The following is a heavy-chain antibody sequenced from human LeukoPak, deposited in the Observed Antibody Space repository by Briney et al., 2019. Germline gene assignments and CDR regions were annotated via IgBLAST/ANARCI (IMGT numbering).Heavy chain of an antibody. CDR1: GFTFSSYA. D-gene: IGHD4-23*01. Sequence: GGSLRLSCAASGFTFSSYAMSWVRQAPGKGLEWVSAISASGSSTYYADSVKGRFTISRDNSKNTLYLQMNSLRAEDTAVYYCASSYGGDTFDYWGQGTLVTVSS. V-gene: IGHV3-23*01. CDR2: ISASGSST. CDR3: ASSYGGDTFDY. J-gene: IGHJ4*02.